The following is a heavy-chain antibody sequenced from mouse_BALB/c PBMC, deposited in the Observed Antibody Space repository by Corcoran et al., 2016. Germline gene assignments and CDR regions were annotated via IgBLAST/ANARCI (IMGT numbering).Heavy chain of an antibody. CDR1: GYTFTSYV. Sequence: EVQLQQSGPELVKPGASVKMSCKASGYTFTSYVMHWVKQKPGQGLEWIGYINPYNDGTKYNEKFKGKATLTSDKSSSTAYMELSRLTSEDSAVYYCARTSTMITRYFDVWGAGTTVTVSS. V-gene: IGHV1S136*01. CDR3: ARTSTMITRYFDV. D-gene: IGHD2-4*01. CDR2: INPYNDGT. J-gene: IGHJ1*01.